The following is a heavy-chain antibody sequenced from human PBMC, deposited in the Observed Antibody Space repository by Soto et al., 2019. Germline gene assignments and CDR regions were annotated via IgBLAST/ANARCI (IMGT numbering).Heavy chain of an antibody. V-gene: IGHV3-7*01. J-gene: IGHJ4*02. Sequence: GGSLRLSCVVSGFSFSSVWMTWVRQAPGKGLGCVANIKYDGSEEYYVDSVKGRFTISRDNAKNSLYLQMNSLRDEDSAVYYCVTDLNWQGHWGQGT. CDR2: IKYDGSEE. CDR1: GFSFSSVW. CDR3: VTDLNWQGH.